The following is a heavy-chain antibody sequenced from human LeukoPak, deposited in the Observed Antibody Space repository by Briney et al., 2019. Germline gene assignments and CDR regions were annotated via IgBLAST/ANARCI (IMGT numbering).Heavy chain of an antibody. CDR3: ARVLSSYYDSSGYYYGY. Sequence: GGSLRLSCAASGFTFSSYWMSWFRQAPGRGLEWVANIKQDGSEKYYVDSVKGRFTISRDNAKNSLYLQMNSLRAEDTAVYYCARVLSSYYDSSGYYYGYWGQGTLVNVSS. CDR1: GFTFSSYW. J-gene: IGHJ4*02. D-gene: IGHD3-22*01. CDR2: IKQDGSEK. V-gene: IGHV3-7*01.